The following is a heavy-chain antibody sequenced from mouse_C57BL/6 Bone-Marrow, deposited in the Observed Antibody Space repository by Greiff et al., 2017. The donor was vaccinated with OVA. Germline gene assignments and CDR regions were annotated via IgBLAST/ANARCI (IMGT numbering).Heavy chain of an antibody. CDR2: INYDGSST. J-gene: IGHJ2*01. CDR3: ARANYSNYNFDY. Sequence: EVQLQESEGGLVQPGSSMKLSCTASGFTFSDYYMAWVRQVPEKGLEWVANINYDGSSTYYLDSLKSRFIISRDNAKNILYLQMSSLKSEDTATYYCARANYSNYNFDYWGQGTTLTVSS. CDR1: GFTFSDYY. V-gene: IGHV5-16*01. D-gene: IGHD2-5*01.